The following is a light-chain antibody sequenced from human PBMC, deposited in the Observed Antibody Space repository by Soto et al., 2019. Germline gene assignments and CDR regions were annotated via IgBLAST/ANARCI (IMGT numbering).Light chain of an antibody. V-gene: IGKV3-11*01. CDR2: DAS. Sequence: EIVLTQSPATLSLSPWERDTLSCRDRQSVGGFLAWYQQRSGQTTRPLIYDASKRAPGIPSRFSGSGSGTDFTLTISSLVPEYFVVYDCQHRRNWLGTFGPGTKVDIK. CDR3: QHRRNWLGT. CDR1: QSVGGF. J-gene: IGKJ3*01.